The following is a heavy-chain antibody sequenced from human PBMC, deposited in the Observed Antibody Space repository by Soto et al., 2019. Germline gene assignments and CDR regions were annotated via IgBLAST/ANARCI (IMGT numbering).Heavy chain of an antibody. V-gene: IGHV1-2*02. CDR3: ARGVYWFDP. CDR2: INPNSGGT. Sequence: GASVKVSCKAPADTFTSYYIHWVRQAPGQGLEWMGWINPNSGGTNFAQKFQGRVTMTRDTSISTAYMELSRLRSDDTAVYYCARGVYWFDPWGQGTLVTVSS. CDR1: ADTFTSYY. J-gene: IGHJ5*02.